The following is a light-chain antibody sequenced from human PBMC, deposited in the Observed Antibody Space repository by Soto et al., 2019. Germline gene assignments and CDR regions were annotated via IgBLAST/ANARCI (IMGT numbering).Light chain of an antibody. CDR3: QKYDSAPET. J-gene: IGKJ3*01. Sequence: DIQMTQSPSSLSASVGDRVIITCRASQGISNSLAWYQQKPGEVPKRLIFGATAQQSGVPSRFSGSGSGTDFTLTISSLQPEDVATYYCQKYDSAPETFGPGTKVEI. CDR2: GAT. CDR1: QGISNS. V-gene: IGKV1-27*01.